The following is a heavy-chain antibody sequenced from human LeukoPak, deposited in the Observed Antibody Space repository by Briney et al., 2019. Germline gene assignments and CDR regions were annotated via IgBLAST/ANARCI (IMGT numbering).Heavy chain of an antibody. Sequence: GESLKISCKGSGYSFTSYWIGWVRQMPGKGLEWMGIIYPGDSDTRYSPPFQGQVTISADKSISTAYLQWSSLKASDTAMYYCARQDRYCTNGVCYLDAFDIWGQGTMVTVSS. CDR3: ARQDRYCTNGVCYLDAFDI. D-gene: IGHD2-8*01. CDR1: GYSFTSYW. J-gene: IGHJ3*02. V-gene: IGHV5-51*01. CDR2: IYPGDSDT.